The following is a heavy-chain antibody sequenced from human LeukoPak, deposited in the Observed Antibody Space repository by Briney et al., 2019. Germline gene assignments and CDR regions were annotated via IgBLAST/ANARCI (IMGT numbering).Heavy chain of an antibody. CDR2: IYYSGNT. CDR3: ARVYCSSTTCYGFDY. V-gene: IGHV4-59*01. CDR1: GGSISSYY. J-gene: IGHJ4*02. Sequence: KPSETLSLTCTVSGGSISSYYWSWIRQPPGKGLEWIGYIYYSGNTNYNPSLKSRVTISVDTSKNQFSLKLSSVTAADTAVYYCARVYCSSTTCYGFDYWGQGTLVTVSS. D-gene: IGHD2-2*01.